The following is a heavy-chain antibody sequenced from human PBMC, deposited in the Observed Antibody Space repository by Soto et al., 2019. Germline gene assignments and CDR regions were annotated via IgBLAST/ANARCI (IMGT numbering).Heavy chain of an antibody. J-gene: IGHJ4*02. Sequence: VASVKVSCKASGGTFSSYAISWVRQAPGQGLEWMGGIIPIFGTANYAQKFQGRVTITADESTSTAYMELSSLRSEDTAVYYCARGYYDSSGYYPPFDYWGQGTLVTVSS. CDR1: GGTFSSYA. CDR3: ARGYYDSSGYYPPFDY. V-gene: IGHV1-69*13. CDR2: IIPIFGTA. D-gene: IGHD3-22*01.